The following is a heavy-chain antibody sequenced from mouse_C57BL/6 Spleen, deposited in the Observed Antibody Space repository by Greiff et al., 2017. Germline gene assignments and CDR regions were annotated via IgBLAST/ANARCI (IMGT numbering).Heavy chain of an antibody. J-gene: IGHJ2*01. D-gene: IGHD6-5*01. CDR1: GYTFTSYW. Sequence: QVQLQQPGAELVRPGSSVKLSCKASGYTFTSYWMHWVKQRPIQGLEWIGNIDPSDSETHYNQKFKDKATLSVDKPAITPYMPLSSLTSEDSAVYYSTRSLDCVPGYWGQGTTLTVSS. CDR3: TRSLDCVPGY. CDR2: IDPSDSET. V-gene: IGHV1-52*01.